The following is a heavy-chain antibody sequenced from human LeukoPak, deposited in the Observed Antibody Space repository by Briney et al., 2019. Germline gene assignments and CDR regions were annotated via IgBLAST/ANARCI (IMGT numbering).Heavy chain of an antibody. CDR1: GFTFSSYA. J-gene: IGHJ5*02. V-gene: IGHV3-48*01. Sequence: GGSLRLSCAASGFTFSSYAMSWVRQAPGKGLEWVSYISSSSSTIYYADSVKGRFTISRDNAKNSLYLQMNSLRAEDTAVYYCARDDDFWSPGWFDPWGQGTLVTVSS. CDR2: ISSSSSTI. D-gene: IGHD3-3*01. CDR3: ARDDDFWSPGWFDP.